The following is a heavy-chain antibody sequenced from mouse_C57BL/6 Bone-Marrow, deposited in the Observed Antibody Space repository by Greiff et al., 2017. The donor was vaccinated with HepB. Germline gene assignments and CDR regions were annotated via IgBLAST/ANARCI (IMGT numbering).Heavy chain of an antibody. D-gene: IGHD1-1*01. J-gene: IGHJ1*03. Sequence: EVQLQQSGPELVKPGASVKISCKASGYTFTDYYMNWVKQSHGKSLEWIGDINPNNGGTSYTQKFKGKATSTVDKSSSTAYMELRSLTSEDSAVYYCARITTVVAGDCYFDVWGTGTTVTVSS. CDR1: GYTFTDYY. CDR2: INPNNGGT. V-gene: IGHV1-26*01. CDR3: ARITTVVAGDCYFDV.